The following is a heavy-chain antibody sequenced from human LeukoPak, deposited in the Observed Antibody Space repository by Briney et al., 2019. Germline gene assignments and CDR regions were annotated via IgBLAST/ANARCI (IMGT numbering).Heavy chain of an antibody. CDR3: ARRKGDGYNSPFDY. V-gene: IGHV5-51*01. J-gene: IGHJ4*02. D-gene: IGHD5-24*01. CDR1: GYSFPNYW. Sequence: PGESLEISCKGSGYSFPNYWIGWVRQMPGQGLEWMGIIYPADSDTRYSPSFQGQVTISADKSINTAYLQWTSLKASDTAMYYCARRKGDGYNSPFDYWGQGTLVTVSS. CDR2: IYPADSDT.